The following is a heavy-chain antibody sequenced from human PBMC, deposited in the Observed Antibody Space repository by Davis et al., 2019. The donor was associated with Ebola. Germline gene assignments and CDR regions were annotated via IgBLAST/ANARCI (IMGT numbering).Heavy chain of an antibody. D-gene: IGHD6-6*01. CDR2: IFYSGNT. J-gene: IGHJ5*02. Sequence: MPGGSLRLSCTVSGGSISSSSYYWGWIRQPPGKGLEWIGSIFYSGNTYYNPSLKSRVTMSVDTSKNQFSLRLSAVTAADTAVYYCARRIAARPDCFDPWGQGTLVTVSS. V-gene: IGHV4-39*01. CDR1: GGSISSSSYY. CDR3: ARRIAARPDCFDP.